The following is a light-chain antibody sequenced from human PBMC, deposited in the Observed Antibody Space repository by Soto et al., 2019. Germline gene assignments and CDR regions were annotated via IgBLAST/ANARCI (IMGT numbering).Light chain of an antibody. CDR3: KQYGRSYQT. J-gene: IGKJ2*01. CDR1: QSVSSSY. Sequence: EIVLTQSPGTLSLSPGERATLSCRASQSVSSSYLAWYQQKPGQAPRLLIYGASSRATGIPDRFSGSGSGTDFSLTIRRLDFADFSVYDGKQYGRSYQTFAPGTKLVIK. CDR2: GAS. V-gene: IGKV3-20*01.